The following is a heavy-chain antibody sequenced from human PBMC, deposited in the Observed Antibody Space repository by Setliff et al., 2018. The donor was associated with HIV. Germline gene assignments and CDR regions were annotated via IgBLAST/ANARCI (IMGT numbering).Heavy chain of an antibody. D-gene: IGHD3-3*01. CDR1: GYDFSSYS. Sequence: ASVKVSCKASGYDFSSYSMMWVRQTPGQGLEWLGWISGLTGEVRLAKEFQGRVTLTTSAYTAYMELKSLRSEDRGVYYCARGRLAGNNFWNGYDGLDPWGQGTLVTVSS. CDR2: ISGLTGEV. J-gene: IGHJ5*02. V-gene: IGHV1-18*04. CDR3: ARGRLAGNNFWNGYDGLDP.